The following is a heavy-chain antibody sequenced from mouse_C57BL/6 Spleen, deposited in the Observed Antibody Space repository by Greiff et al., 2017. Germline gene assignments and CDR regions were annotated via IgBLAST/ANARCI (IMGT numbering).Heavy chain of an antibody. CDR2: ISSGGSYT. D-gene: IGHD1-1*01. CDR1: GFTFSSYG. J-gene: IGHJ3*01. CDR3: ATDYYGSYWFAY. V-gene: IGHV5-6*01. Sequence: EVMLVGSGGDLVKPGGSLKLSCAASGFTFSSYGMSWVRQTPDKRLEWVATISSGGSYTYYPDSVKGRFTISRDNAKNTLYLQMTSLRSEDTAMYYCATDYYGSYWFAYWGQGTLVTVSA.